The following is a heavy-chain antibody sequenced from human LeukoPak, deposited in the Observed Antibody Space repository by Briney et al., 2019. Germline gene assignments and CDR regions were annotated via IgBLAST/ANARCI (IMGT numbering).Heavy chain of an antibody. J-gene: IGHJ6*02. V-gene: IGHV1-18*01. D-gene: IGHD6-13*01. CDR2: ISAYNGNT. CDR3: ARDSCSSSPLSYYGLDV. Sequence: ASVQVSCKASGYTFTTYAVSWVRQAPGQGLEWMGWISAYNGNTNYAQKIQGRVTMTTDTSTSIAYIELRSLTSDDTAVYSCARDSCSSSPLSYYGLDVWGQGTTVTVSS. CDR1: GYTFTTYA.